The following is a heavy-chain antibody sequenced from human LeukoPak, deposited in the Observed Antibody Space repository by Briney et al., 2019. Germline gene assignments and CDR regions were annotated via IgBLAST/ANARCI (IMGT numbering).Heavy chain of an antibody. CDR3: ARVHCSSTSCFSWYFDY. V-gene: IGHV3-23*01. J-gene: IGHJ4*02. D-gene: IGHD2-2*01. CDR2: ISGSGDST. CDR1: GFTFSSYA. Sequence: PGGSLRLSCAASGFTFSSYAISWVRQAPGKGLEWVSAISGSGDSTYYADSVKGRFTISRDNSKNTLYLQMNSLRAEDTAVYYCARVHCSSTSCFSWYFDYWGQGTLVTVSS.